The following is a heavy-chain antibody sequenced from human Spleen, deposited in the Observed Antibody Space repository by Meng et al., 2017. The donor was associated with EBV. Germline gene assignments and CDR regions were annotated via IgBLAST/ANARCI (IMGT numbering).Heavy chain of an antibody. Sequence: QGQRQESGPGLVGPSGTLSLTCTVSGDSVKSGRFYWGWIRQPPGKGLEWIGTFYSVTTTFYNPSLRSRLAISVDTSKNQFSLRLTSLTAADTAVYYCVRGYDYGDYVDYWGQGTLVTVSS. V-gene: IGHV4-39*07. CDR3: VRGYDYGDYVDY. CDR1: GDSVKSGRFY. J-gene: IGHJ4*02. D-gene: IGHD4-17*01. CDR2: FYSVTTT.